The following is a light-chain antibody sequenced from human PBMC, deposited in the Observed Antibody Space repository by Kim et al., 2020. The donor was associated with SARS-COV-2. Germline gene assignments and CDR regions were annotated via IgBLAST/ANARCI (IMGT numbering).Light chain of an antibody. CDR1: TGAVTSGYY. CDR3: LLYYGGVRV. CDR2: STN. J-gene: IGLJ3*02. V-gene: IGLV7-43*01. Sequence: QAVVTQEPSLTVSPGGTVTLTCASSTGAVTSGYYPNWFQQKPGQAPRALIYSTNSRLSWTPARFSGSLLGGKAALTLSGVQPEDEAVYYCLLYYGGVRVFGGGTKVTVL.